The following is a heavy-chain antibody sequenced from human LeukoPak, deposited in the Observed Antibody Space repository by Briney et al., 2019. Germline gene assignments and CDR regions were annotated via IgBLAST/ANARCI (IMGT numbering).Heavy chain of an antibody. CDR2: ICASGST. V-gene: IGHV4-4*07. D-gene: IGHD4-23*01. Sequence: PSETLSLTCTVSSGSISSYCWSWIRQPAGKGLEWIGRICASGSTNYNPSLRSRVTISVDTSKNQFSLKLSSVTAADTAVYYCARAVPVVYMDVWGKGTTVTVSS. J-gene: IGHJ6*03. CDR1: SGSISSYC. CDR3: ARAVPVVYMDV.